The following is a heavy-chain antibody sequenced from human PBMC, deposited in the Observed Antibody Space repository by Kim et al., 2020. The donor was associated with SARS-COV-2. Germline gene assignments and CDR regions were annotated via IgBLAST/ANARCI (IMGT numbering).Heavy chain of an antibody. Sequence: GGSLRLSCAASGFSFSNYGMHWVRQAPGKGLEWVAAIWYDGSNRYDAESVKGRFTISRDNSKNTLYLQMNSLRAEDTAVYYCGRDRFSGSENYYFYYYM. CDR2: IWYDGSNR. D-gene: IGHD3-10*01. CDR1: GFSFSNYG. J-gene: IGHJ6*03. V-gene: IGHV3-33*01. CDR3: GRDRFSGSENYYFYYYM.